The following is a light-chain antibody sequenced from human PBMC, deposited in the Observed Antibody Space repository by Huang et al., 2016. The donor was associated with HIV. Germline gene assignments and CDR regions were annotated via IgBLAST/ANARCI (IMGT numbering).Light chain of an antibody. CDR1: QSVRGN. V-gene: IGKV3-15*01. CDR3: RQYDNWPPTT. CDR2: GAS. Sequence: EIVMTQSPATLSASPGESATLSCRASQSVRGNLAWYQQRPGQPPRLLMYGASTRAVGVPDRCSGTGSGTEFTLTISSLQSEDFAVYYCRQYDNWPPTTFGQGTKVEIK. J-gene: IGKJ1*01.